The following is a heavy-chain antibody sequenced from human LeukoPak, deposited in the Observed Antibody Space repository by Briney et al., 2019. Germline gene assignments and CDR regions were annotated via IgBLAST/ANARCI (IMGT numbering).Heavy chain of an antibody. CDR1: GFTFSSYS. CDR2: ITSISTYI. V-gene: IGHV3-21*01. CDR3: ARDIAVVSRYGMDV. Sequence: GGSLRLSCAASGFTFSSYSMNWVRQAPGKGLEWVSSITSISTYIYYADSVKGRFTISRDNAKNSLYLQMNSLRAEDTAVYYCARDIAVVSRYGMDVWGQGTTVTVPS. D-gene: IGHD4-23*01. J-gene: IGHJ6*02.